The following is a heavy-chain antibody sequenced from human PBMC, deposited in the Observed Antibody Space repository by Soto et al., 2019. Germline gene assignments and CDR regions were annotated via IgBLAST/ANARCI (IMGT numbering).Heavy chain of an antibody. Sequence: ASVKVSCKVSGYTLTELSMHWVRQAPGKGLELMGGFDPEDGETIYAQKFQVRVTMTEXXXXXXAXMXLXXXXSEXTAVYYCATAQGYYFDYWGQGTLVTVSS. CDR1: GYTLTELS. CDR3: ATAQGYYFDY. V-gene: IGHV1-24*01. J-gene: IGHJ4*02. CDR2: FDPEDGET.